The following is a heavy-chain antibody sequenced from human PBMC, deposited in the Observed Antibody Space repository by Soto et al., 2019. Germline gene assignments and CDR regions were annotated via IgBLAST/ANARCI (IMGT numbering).Heavy chain of an antibody. J-gene: IGHJ5*02. CDR1: GFTFSSYG. Sequence: QVQLVESGGGVVQPGRSLRLSCAASGFTFSSYGMHWVRQAPGKGLEWVAVIWYDGSNKYYADSVKGRFTISRDNSKNTLYLQMTSLRAEDTAVYYCARDRYYQWGNSSRLLNWFDPWGQGPLVTVSS. V-gene: IGHV3-33*01. D-gene: IGHD6-13*01. CDR3: ARDRYYQWGNSSRLLNWFDP. CDR2: IWYDGSNK.